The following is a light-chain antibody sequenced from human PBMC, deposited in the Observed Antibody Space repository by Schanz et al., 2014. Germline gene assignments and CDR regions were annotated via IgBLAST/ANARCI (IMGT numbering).Light chain of an antibody. CDR2: EVS. Sequence: QSALTQPASVSGSPGQSITISCTGTSSDVGGYNYVSWYQQHPGKAPKLMIYEVSKRPSGIPERFSGSNSGNTATLTISGTQAMDEADYYCQAWDSSTALYVFGTGTKLTVL. CDR1: SSDVGGYNY. CDR3: QAWDSSTALYV. J-gene: IGLJ1*01. V-gene: IGLV2-14*01.